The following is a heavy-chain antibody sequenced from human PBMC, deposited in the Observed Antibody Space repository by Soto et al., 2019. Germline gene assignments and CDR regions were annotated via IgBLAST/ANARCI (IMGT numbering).Heavy chain of an antibody. Sequence: LSLTCAFYGGSFYDFYWSWVRQSPGKGLEWVGEISHDGGTNYSPSLASRVSISVDTSKNQFSLHLRSVTAADTGLYYCARGQLVWYGDLTPYHRDMDVWGQGTTVTVSS. CDR1: GGSFYDFY. V-gene: IGHV4-34*01. CDR2: ISHDGGT. D-gene: IGHD3-10*01. CDR3: ARGQLVWYGDLTPYHRDMDV. J-gene: IGHJ6*02.